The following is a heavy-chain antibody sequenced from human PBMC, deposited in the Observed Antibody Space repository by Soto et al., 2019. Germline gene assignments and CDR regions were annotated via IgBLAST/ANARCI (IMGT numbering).Heavy chain of an antibody. CDR3: ASEKRIFGVVIEWSYYGMDV. CDR1: GGTFSIYA. D-gene: IGHD3-3*01. J-gene: IGHJ6*02. Sequence: KVSCRAAGGTFSIYAISWFLQAPGQGLDWMGGIIPIFGTANYKKKFQGRVTIPADKSTSTAYMELSSLRSEDTAVYYCASEKRIFGVVIEWSYYGMDVWGQGTTVTVSS. V-gene: IGHV1-69*06. CDR2: IIPIFGTA.